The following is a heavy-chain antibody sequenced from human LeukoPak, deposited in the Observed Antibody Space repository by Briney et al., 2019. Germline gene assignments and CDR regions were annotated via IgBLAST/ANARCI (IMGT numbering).Heavy chain of an antibody. Sequence: SVKVSCKASGGTFSSYAISWVRQAPGHGLEGMGGIIPIFGTANYAQKFPGRVTITTDESTSTAYTELSSMRSEARAGTYCARRYCSGGSCPVGYWGQGTLVTVSS. CDR1: GGTFSSYA. CDR2: IIPIFGTA. V-gene: IGHV1-69*05. CDR3: ARRYCSGGSCPVGY. J-gene: IGHJ4*02. D-gene: IGHD2-15*01.